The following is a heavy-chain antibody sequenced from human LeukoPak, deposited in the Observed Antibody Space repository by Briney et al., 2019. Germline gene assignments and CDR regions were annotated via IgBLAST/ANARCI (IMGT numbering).Heavy chain of an antibody. D-gene: IGHD4-11*01. V-gene: IGHV1-3*01. CDR3: ARGPLVTTLFDY. Sequence: ASVKVSCKASGYTFTSYAMHWVRQAPGQRLEWMGWINAGNGNTKYSQKFQGRVTITRDTSASTAYMELSSLRSEDTAVYCCARGPLVTTLFDYWGQGTLVTVSS. CDR2: INAGNGNT. CDR1: GYTFTSYA. J-gene: IGHJ4*02.